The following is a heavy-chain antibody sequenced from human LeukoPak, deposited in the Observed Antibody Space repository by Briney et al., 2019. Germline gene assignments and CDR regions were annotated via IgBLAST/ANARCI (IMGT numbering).Heavy chain of an antibody. D-gene: IGHD6-6*01. V-gene: IGHV3-21*01. CDR1: GFTFGDYA. CDR2: ISSSSSYI. CDR3: ARDQRVGSSFPY. J-gene: IGHJ4*02. Sequence: GGSLRLSCTASGFTFGDYAMNWVRQAPGKGLEWVSSISSSSSYIYYADSVKGLFTISRDNAKNSLYLQMNSLRAEDTAVYYCARDQRVGSSFPYWGQGTLVTVSS.